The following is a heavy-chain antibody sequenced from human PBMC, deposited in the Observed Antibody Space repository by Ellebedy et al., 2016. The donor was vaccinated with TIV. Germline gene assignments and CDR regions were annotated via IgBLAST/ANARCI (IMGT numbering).Heavy chain of an antibody. CDR3: ARRGSYGDYAVQINSWFDT. CDR1: GFSFRSYW. V-gene: IGHV3-7*01. CDR2: IYQDGGVQ. Sequence: PGGSLRLSCAASGFSFRSYWMSWVRQAPGKGLEWVANIYQDGGVQYYVDSVQGRFTISLDNADPSLFLPMPSLRAEDTAVYYCARRGSYGDYAVQINSWFDTWGRGTLVAVSS. D-gene: IGHD4-17*01. J-gene: IGHJ5*02.